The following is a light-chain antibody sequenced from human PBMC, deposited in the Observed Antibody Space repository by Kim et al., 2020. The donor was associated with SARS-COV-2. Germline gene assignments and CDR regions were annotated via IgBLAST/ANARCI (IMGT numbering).Light chain of an antibody. CDR2: YDS. CDR3: QVWDSSSDDYV. Sequence: SSELTQPPSVSVAPGKTARITCGGNNMGSKSVHWYQQKPGQAPVLVIYYDSDRPSGIPERFSGSNSGNTATLAISRVEAGDEADYYCQVWDSSSDDYVFGTGTKVTVL. V-gene: IGLV3-21*04. J-gene: IGLJ1*01. CDR1: NMGSKS.